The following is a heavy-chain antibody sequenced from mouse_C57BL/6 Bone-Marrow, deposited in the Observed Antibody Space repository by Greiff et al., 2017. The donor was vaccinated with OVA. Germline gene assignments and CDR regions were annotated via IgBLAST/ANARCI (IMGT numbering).Heavy chain of an antibody. J-gene: IGHJ1*03. V-gene: IGHV1-4*01. CDR2: INPSSGYT. CDR3: ARGWLYFDV. D-gene: IGHD2-3*01. Sequence: QVQLQQSGAELARPGASVKMSCKASGYTFTSYTMHWVNQRPGQGLEWIGYINPSSGYTKYNQKFKDKATLTADKSSSTAYMQLSSLTSEDSAVYYCARGWLYFDVWGTGTTVTVSS. CDR1: GYTFTSYT.